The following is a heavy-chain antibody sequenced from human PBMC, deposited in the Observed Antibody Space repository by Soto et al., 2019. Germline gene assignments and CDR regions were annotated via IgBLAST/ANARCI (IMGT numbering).Heavy chain of an antibody. CDR1: GFTFSTYA. CDR2: ISYDGSNK. V-gene: IGHV3-30-3*01. D-gene: IGHD3-10*01. Sequence: QVKLVESGGGVVQPGRSLRLSCVASGFTFSTYALHWVRQAPGEGLEWVALISYDGSNKNYTDSVKGRCTVSRDTSKRTLYLQIHRLRAEDTAVYYCGIVSRGVVGRGAFDLWGQGTTVTVSS. CDR3: GIVSRGVVGRGAFDL. J-gene: IGHJ3*01.